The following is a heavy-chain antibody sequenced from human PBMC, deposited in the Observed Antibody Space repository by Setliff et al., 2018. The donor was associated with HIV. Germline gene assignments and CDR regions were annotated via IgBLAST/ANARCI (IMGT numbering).Heavy chain of an antibody. Sequence: SETLSLTCTVSGGSISSSRYYWGWIRQPPGKGLEWIASIYFSGNTRYNPSLKSRVTISVDTSKNQFSLKLNSVTAADTAVYFCARPTTGVGGGAAFDIWGQGTMVTVSS. V-gene: IGHV4-39*01. D-gene: IGHD2-8*01. CDR2: IYFSGNT. CDR1: GGSISSSRYY. CDR3: ARPTTGVGGGAAFDI. J-gene: IGHJ3*02.